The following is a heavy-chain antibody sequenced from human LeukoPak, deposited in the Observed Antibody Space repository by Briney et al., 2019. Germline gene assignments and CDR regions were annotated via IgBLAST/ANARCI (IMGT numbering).Heavy chain of an antibody. V-gene: IGHV3-30*03. J-gene: IGHJ3*02. CDR1: GFTFSSYG. CDR3: ARDQFNGIAARPGAFDI. CDR2: ISYDGSNK. D-gene: IGHD6-6*01. Sequence: GGSLRLSCAASGFTFSSYGMHWVRQAPGKGLEWVAVISYDGSNKYYADSVKGRFTISRDNSKNTLYLQMNSLRAEDTAVYYCARDQFNGIAARPGAFDIWGQGTMVTVSS.